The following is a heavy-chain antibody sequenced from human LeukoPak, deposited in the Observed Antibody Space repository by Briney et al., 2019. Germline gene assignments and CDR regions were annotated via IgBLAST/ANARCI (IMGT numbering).Heavy chain of an antibody. CDR3: ARALGYCSGGSCTRGYNWFDP. D-gene: IGHD2-15*01. CDR1: GGSISSSDYY. Sequence: SETLSPTCTVSGGSISSSDYYWGWIRQPPGKGLEWIGSIYYGGSTYYNPSLKSRVTISVDTSMNQFSLKLSFVTTADTAVYYCARALGYCSGGSCTRGYNWFDPWGQGTLVTVPS. J-gene: IGHJ5*02. CDR2: IYYGGST. V-gene: IGHV4-39*01.